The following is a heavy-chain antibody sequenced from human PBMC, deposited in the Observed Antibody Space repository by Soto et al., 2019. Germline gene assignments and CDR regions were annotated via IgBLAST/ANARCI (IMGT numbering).Heavy chain of an antibody. CDR1: GYSFTTSG. CDR2: ISTYNGNT. V-gene: IGHV1-18*01. Sequence: ASVKVSCKASGYSFTTSGITWVRQAPGQGLEWMGWISTYNGNTNYAQKLQDRVTLTTDTSTSTAYMELRSLRSDDTAVYYCARTPVRDYYYYYGMDVWGQGTTVTVSS. D-gene: IGHD4-17*01. J-gene: IGHJ6*02. CDR3: ARTPVRDYYYYYGMDV.